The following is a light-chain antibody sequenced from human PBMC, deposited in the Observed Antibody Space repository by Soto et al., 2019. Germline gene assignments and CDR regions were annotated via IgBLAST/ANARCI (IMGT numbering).Light chain of an antibody. J-gene: IGKJ4*01. CDR3: QHHNSCPPA. CDR1: QSLRSY. V-gene: IGKV3-11*01. CDR2: PAS. Sequence: EVVLTQSPDTLPLSPGEGATLSCRASQSLRSYLAWYQQKPDQAPRLLIYPASNRAAGIPARFSGTRPGSDSTFTNSSPQPEYCALSYYQHHNSCPPASGGGTEVDIK.